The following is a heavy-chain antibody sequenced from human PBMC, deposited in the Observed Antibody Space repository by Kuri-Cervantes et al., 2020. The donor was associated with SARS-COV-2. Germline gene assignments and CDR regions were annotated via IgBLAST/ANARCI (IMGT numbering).Heavy chain of an antibody. D-gene: IGHD2-2*01. Sequence: GSLRLSCAVYGGSFSGYYWSWIRQPPGKGLEWIGEINHSGSTNYNPSLKSRVTISVDTSKNQFSLKLSSVTAADTAVYYCARGVYWPRTYQPGHGSDPWGQGTLVTVSS. CDR2: INHSGST. J-gene: IGHJ5*02. V-gene: IGHV4-34*01. CDR3: ARGVYWPRTYQPGHGSDP. CDR1: GGSFSGYY.